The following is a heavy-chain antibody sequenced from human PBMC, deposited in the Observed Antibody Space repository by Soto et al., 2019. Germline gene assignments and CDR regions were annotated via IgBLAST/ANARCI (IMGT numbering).Heavy chain of an antibody. Sequence: ASVKVSCKASGYTFTSYGISWVRQAPGQGLEWMGWISAYNGNTNYAQKLQGRVTMTTDTSTSTAYMELRSLRSDDTAVYYCARLLAAAADYYYYYMDVWGKGTTVTVSS. CDR3: ARLLAAAADYYYYYMDV. J-gene: IGHJ6*03. CDR1: GYTFTSYG. CDR2: ISAYNGNT. D-gene: IGHD6-13*01. V-gene: IGHV1-18*01.